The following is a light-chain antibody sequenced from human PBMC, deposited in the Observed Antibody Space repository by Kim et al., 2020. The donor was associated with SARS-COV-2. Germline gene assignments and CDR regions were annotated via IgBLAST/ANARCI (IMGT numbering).Light chain of an antibody. J-gene: IGLJ2*01. Sequence: SSELPQDPAVSVALGQTVRITCQGDSLRSYYATWYQQKPRQAPVHVIYGKNSRPSGIPDRFSGSSSGNTASLTITGTLAADEADYYCNSRDSNDNVVFGGGTKVTVL. V-gene: IGLV3-19*01. CDR2: GKN. CDR3: NSRDSNDNVV. CDR1: SLRSYY.